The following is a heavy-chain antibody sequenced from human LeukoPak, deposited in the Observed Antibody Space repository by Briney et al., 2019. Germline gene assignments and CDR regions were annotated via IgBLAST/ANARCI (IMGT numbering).Heavy chain of an antibody. V-gene: IGHV1-69*05. J-gene: IGHJ6*03. CDR3: AGGTMTTTDSTNKKYYYYYMDV. Sequence: PGASVKVSCKASGGTFSSYAISWVRQAPGQGLEWMGGIIPIFGTADYAQKFLGRVTITTDESTSTAYMELSSLRSEDTAVYYCAGGTMTTTDSTNKKYYYYYMDVWGKGTTVTVSS. CDR2: IIPIFGTA. D-gene: IGHD4-17*01. CDR1: GGTFSSYA.